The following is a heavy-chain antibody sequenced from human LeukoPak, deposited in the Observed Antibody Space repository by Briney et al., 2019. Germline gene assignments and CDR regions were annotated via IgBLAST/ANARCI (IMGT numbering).Heavy chain of an antibody. Sequence: GESLKISCKGSGYSFTNYWIGWVRQMPGKGLEWMGTIYPGGSDIRYSPSFQGQVTMSADKSISTAYLQWSSLKASDTAMYYCARHIAPGYNSGWYFDYWGQGTLVTVSS. V-gene: IGHV5-51*01. D-gene: IGHD6-19*01. J-gene: IGHJ4*02. CDR2: IYPGGSDI. CDR1: GYSFTNYW. CDR3: ARHIAPGYNSGWYFDY.